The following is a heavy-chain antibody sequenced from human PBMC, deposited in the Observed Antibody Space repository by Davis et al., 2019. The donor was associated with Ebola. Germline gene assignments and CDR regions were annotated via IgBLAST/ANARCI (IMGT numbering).Heavy chain of an antibody. CDR1: GFTFSSYS. CDR2: ISSSSSTI. J-gene: IGHJ4*02. D-gene: IGHD6-13*01. Sequence: GESLKITCAASGFTFSSYSMNWVRQAPGKGLEWVSYISSSSSTIYYADSVKGRFTISRDNAKNSLYLQMNSLRAEDTAVYYCARSGPYSSSWSYFDYWGQGTLVTVSS. V-gene: IGHV3-48*04. CDR3: ARSGPYSSSWSYFDY.